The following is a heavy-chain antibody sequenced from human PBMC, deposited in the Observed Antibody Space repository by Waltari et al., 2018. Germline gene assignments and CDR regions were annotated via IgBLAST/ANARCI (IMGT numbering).Heavy chain of an antibody. CDR1: GGSISRSNW. J-gene: IGHJ5*02. V-gene: IGHV4-4*02. Sequence: QVQLQESGPGLVKPSGTLSLTCAVSGGSISRSNWWSWVRQPPGKGLEWIGEIYHSGSTNYNPSLKSRVTISVDKSKNQCSLKLSSVTDADTAVYYCARGTEYSSSFFGFDPWGQGTLVTVSS. CDR2: IYHSGST. CDR3: ARGTEYSSSFFGFDP. D-gene: IGHD6-6*01.